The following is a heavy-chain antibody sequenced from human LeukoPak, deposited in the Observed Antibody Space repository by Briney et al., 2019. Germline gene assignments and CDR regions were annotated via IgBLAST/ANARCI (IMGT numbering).Heavy chain of an antibody. V-gene: IGHV3-7*01. CDR2: IKQDGSEK. D-gene: IGHD6-19*01. CDR3: ARTSTIAVAGEPDAFDI. J-gene: IGHJ3*02. Sequence: GGSLKLSCAASGFNFNYYAMTWVRQAPGKGLEWEANIKQDGSEKYYVDSVKGRFTISRDNAKNSLYLQMNSLRAEDTAVYYCARTSTIAVAGEPDAFDIWGQGTMVTVSS. CDR1: GFNFNYYA.